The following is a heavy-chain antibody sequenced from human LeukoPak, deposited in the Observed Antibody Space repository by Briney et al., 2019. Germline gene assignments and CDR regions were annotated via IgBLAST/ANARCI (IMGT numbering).Heavy chain of an antibody. CDR3: AKDSGSAAYYFDY. Sequence: GGSLRLSCAASGFTFDDYAMHWVRQAPGKGLEWVSGISWNSGSIGYADSVKGRFTISRDNAKNSLYLQMNSLGAEDMALYYCAKDSGSAAYYFDYWGQGTLVTVSS. D-gene: IGHD1-26*01. CDR1: GFTFDDYA. CDR2: ISWNSGSI. V-gene: IGHV3-9*03. J-gene: IGHJ4*02.